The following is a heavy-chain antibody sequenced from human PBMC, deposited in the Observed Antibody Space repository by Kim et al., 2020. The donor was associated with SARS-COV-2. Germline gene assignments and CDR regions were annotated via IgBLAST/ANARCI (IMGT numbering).Heavy chain of an antibody. J-gene: IGHJ6*02. CDR2: IKSKSDGGTT. CDR3: ATSSSFVRGIIGAHYYYGMDF. CDR1: GFTFGDAW. D-gene: IGHD3-10*01. V-gene: IGHV3-15*01. Sequence: GGSLRLSCSASGFTFGDAWMSWVRQGPGKGLEWVGHIKSKSDGGTTEYAAPVRGRFTISRDDSKDTLYLQMNGLRTEDTAVFYCATSSSFVRGIIGAHYYYGMDFWGQGTTVTVSS.